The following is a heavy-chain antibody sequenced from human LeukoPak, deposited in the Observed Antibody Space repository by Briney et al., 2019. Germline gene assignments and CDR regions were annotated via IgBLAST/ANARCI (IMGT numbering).Heavy chain of an antibody. Sequence: GGSLRLSCAASGFTFDDYSMHWVRQAPGKGLEWVSLISWDGGSTYYADSVKGRFTISRDNSKNSLYLQMNSLRAGDAAVYYCAKAPVTTCSGEYCCPFDYWSQGTLVTVSS. CDR3: AKAPVTTCSGEYCCPFDY. V-gene: IGHV3-43*01. CDR2: ISWDGGST. D-gene: IGHD2-15*01. J-gene: IGHJ4*02. CDR1: GFTFDDYS.